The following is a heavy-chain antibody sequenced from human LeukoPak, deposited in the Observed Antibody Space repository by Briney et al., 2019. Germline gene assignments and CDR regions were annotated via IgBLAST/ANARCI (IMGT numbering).Heavy chain of an antibody. V-gene: IGHV4-38-2*02. CDR3: ARVNVEMAPTRENTWFDP. CDR2: INHSWST. D-gene: IGHD5-24*01. J-gene: IGHJ5*02. Sequence: PGGSLRLSCTVSGYSISNNFYWAWIRQSPGKGLEWIVSINHSWSTYYNPSLKSRVTISVDTSKNQFSLKLSSVTAADTAVYYCARVNVEMAPTRENTWFDPWGQGTLVTVSS. CDR1: GYSISNNFY.